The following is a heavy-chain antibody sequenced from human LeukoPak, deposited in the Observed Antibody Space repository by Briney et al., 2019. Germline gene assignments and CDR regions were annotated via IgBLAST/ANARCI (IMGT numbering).Heavy chain of an antibody. J-gene: IGHJ4*02. CDR3: ARRYYYKLGSFPFDF. D-gene: IGHD2/OR15-2a*01. V-gene: IGHV4-34*01. CDR1: GRPLSGYF. CDR2: IHNSGTT. Sequence: SETLSLTCAVPGRPLSGYFWSSIRQSSGKGLGWVGEIHNSGTTNYNPSLNSRVTISEDTSKNQFYLNLSSVTAADTAVYYCARRYYYKLGSFPFDFWGQGTLVTVSS.